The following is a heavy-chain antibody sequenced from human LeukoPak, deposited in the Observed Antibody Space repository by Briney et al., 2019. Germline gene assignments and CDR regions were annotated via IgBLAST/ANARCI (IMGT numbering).Heavy chain of an antibody. D-gene: IGHD2/OR15-2a*01. CDR3: AREGGTTNGY. CDR1: GFSFTSYG. Sequence: GRSLRLSCAASGFSFTSYGMHWVRQAPGKGLEWVALITYDGYYKYYSDSVKGRFTISSDTSKNTLYLQMNSLRAEDTAVYYCAREGGTTNGYWGQGTLVTVSS. J-gene: IGHJ4*02. V-gene: IGHV3-30*03. CDR2: ITYDGYYK.